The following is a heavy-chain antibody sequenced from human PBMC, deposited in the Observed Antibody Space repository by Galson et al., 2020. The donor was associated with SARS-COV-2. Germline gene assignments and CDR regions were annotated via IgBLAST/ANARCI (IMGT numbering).Heavy chain of an antibody. D-gene: IGHD3-10*02. J-gene: IGHJ3*01. CDR2: IYYSGSA. CDR1: GASIGSEDYH. Sequence: SETLSLTCTVSGASIGSEDYHWNWIRQPPGGGLEWIGCIYYSGSAYYNPSLKSRVSISLDTSWNLFSLTLKSVTAADSAVYYCAREKGVVRAHSDAIDVWGQGTMVTVSS. CDR3: AREKGVVRAHSDAIDV. V-gene: IGHV4-30-4*08.